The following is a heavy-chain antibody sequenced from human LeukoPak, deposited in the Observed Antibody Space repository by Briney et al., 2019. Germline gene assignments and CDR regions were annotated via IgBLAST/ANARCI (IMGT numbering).Heavy chain of an antibody. V-gene: IGHV3-30*03. CDR3: ASGGQFNY. CDR2: ISYDGSNK. D-gene: IGHD3-16*01. Sequence: PGGSLRLSCAASGFTFSSYGIPWVRQAPGKGQEWVAVISYDGSNKYYADSVKGRFTISRDNSKNTLYLQMNSLRAEDTAVYYCASGGQFNYWGQGTLVTVSS. CDR1: GFTFSSYG. J-gene: IGHJ4*02.